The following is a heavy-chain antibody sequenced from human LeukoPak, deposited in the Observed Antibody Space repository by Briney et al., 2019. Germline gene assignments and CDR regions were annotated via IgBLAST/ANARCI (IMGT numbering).Heavy chain of an antibody. D-gene: IGHD4-17*01. CDR1: GGSISSGGYY. Sequence: SETLSLTCTVSGGSISSGGYYWSWIRQHPGKGLEWIGYTYYSGSTYYNPSLKSRVTISVDTSKNQFSLKLSSVTAADTAVYYCARAATVTDFDYWGQGTLVTVSS. CDR3: ARAATVTDFDY. J-gene: IGHJ4*02. V-gene: IGHV4-31*03. CDR2: TYYSGST.